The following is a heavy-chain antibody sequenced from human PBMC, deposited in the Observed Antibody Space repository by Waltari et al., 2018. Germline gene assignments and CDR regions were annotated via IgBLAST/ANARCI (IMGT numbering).Heavy chain of an antibody. CDR3: AWSWKRFDAFDI. V-gene: IGHV4-34*08. CDR1: GFTFGDYA. CDR2: INHSGST. J-gene: IGHJ3*02. D-gene: IGHD1-1*01. Sequence: VQLVESGGGLVQSGRSLRLSCTASGFTFGDYAMSWVRQAPGKGLEWIGEINHSGSTNDNPSLKSRVTISVDTSKNQFSLKLSSVTAADTAVYYCAWSWKRFDAFDIWGQGTMVTVSS.